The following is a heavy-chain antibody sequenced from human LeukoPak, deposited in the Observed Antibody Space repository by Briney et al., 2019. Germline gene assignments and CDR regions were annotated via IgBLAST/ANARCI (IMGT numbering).Heavy chain of an antibody. V-gene: IGHV3-21*01. CDR3: ARVRMVRGVNGVDY. J-gene: IGHJ4*02. Sequence: KTGGSLRLSCAASGFTFSTYSMNWVRQAPGKGLEWVSSISSSSSYIYYADSVKGRFTISRDNAKNSLYLQMNSLTAEDTAVYYCARVRMVRGVNGVDYWGQGTLVTVSS. CDR2: ISSSSSYI. D-gene: IGHD3-10*01. CDR1: GFTFSTYS.